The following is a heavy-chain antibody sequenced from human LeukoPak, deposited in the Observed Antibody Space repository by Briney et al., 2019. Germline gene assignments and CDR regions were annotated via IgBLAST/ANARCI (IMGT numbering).Heavy chain of an antibody. J-gene: IGHJ4*02. CDR2: ITTTSTYT. Sequence: PGGSLRLSCAASGFTFRTYSMNWVRQAPGKGLEWVSSITTTSTYTYYADSVKGRFTISRDDAKNSLYLQLNSLRAEDTAVYYCASEAAGYINYWDQGTLVTVSS. CDR3: ASEAAGYINY. CDR1: GFTFRTYS. V-gene: IGHV3-21*01. D-gene: IGHD3-16*02.